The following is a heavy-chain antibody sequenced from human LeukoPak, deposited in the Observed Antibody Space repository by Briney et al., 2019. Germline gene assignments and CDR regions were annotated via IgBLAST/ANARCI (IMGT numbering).Heavy chain of an antibody. CDR2: MNPKYGTT. V-gene: IGHV1-8*01. Sequence: ASVKVSCKASGYTFRNYHINWVRQAPGHGLEWMGWMNPKYGTTGFAQHFQGRVSMTSNTSISTAYMELSSLRSGDTAVYYCAKVRRRVVAAAGIDYWGQGTLVTVSS. CDR3: AKVRRRVVAAAGIDY. J-gene: IGHJ4*02. CDR1: GYTFRNYH. D-gene: IGHD6-13*01.